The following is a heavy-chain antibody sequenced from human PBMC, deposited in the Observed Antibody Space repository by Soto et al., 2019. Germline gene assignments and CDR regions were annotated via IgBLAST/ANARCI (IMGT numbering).Heavy chain of an antibody. CDR3: ARGRAARPVFAFDI. Sequence: QGTLKESGPTLVKPTQTLTLTCSFSEFSLSTSGVGVGWIRQPPGKALEWLAHIYWSGDEHYRPSLKSRLSITKDTSKNQVVLTMTNMDPVDTATYYCARGRAARPVFAFDIWGQGTMVSVSS. CDR1: EFSLSTSGVG. CDR2: IYWSGDE. J-gene: IGHJ3*02. V-gene: IGHV2-5*01. D-gene: IGHD6-6*01.